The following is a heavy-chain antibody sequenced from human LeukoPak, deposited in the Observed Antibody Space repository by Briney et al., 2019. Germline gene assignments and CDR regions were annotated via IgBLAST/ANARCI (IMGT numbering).Heavy chain of an antibody. CDR3: ARDPTVTNFHDAFDI. D-gene: IGHD4-17*01. CDR2: IKQDGSQK. CDR1: GITFGSYW. V-gene: IGHV3-7*05. Sequence: GSLRLSCAASGITFGSYWMSWVRQAPGKGLEWVATIKQDGSQKEYVDSVKGRFTISRDNAKNSLYLQMNSLRPEDTAVYYCARDPTVTNFHDAFDIWGQGTMVTVSS. J-gene: IGHJ3*02.